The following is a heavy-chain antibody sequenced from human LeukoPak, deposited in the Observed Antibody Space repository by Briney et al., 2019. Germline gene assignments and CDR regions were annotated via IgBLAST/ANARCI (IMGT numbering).Heavy chain of an antibody. CDR2: IIPILGIA. CDR3: ARVMYPYYMDV. CDR1: GYTFTDSY. J-gene: IGHJ6*03. Sequence: SVKVSCKPSGYTFTDSYMHWVRQAPGQGLEWMGRIIPILGIATYAQKFQGRVTITADKSTSTAYMELSGLRSEDTAVYYCARVMYPYYMDVWGKGTTVTVSS. V-gene: IGHV1-69*04. D-gene: IGHD2-2*01.